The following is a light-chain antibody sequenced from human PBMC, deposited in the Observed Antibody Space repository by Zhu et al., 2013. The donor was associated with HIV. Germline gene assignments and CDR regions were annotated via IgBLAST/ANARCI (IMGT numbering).Light chain of an antibody. V-gene: IGKV1-6*01. CDR1: QDIRND. CDR2: AAS. J-gene: IGKJ2*01. CDR3: LQDYSYPYT. Sequence: AILMTQSPSALSASVGDRVTITCRASQDIRNDLGWYQQRQGKAPKVLIYAASSLQSGVPSRFSGSGSGTDFTLTITNLQPEDFGTYYCLQDYSYPYTFGLGTKLEIK.